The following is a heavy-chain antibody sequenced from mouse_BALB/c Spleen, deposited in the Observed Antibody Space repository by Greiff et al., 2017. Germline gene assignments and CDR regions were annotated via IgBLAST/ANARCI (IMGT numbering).Heavy chain of an antibody. CDR1: GFTFSSYT. J-gene: IGHJ1*01. CDR2: ISSGGSYT. V-gene: IGHV5-6-4*01. D-gene: IGHD4-1*01. CDR3: TTNWDWYFDV. Sequence: EVQGVESGGGLVKPGGSLKLSCAASGFTFSSYTLSWVRQTPEKRLAWVATISSGGSYTYYPDSVKGRFTISRDNAKNTLYLQMSSLKSEDTAMYYCTTNWDWYFDVGGAGTTVTVSS.